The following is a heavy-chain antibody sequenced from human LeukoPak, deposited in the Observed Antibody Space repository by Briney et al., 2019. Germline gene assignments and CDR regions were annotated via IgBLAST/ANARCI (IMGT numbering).Heavy chain of an antibody. V-gene: IGHV3-23*01. CDR3: AKDDFTGWYFDV. CDR2: ISGSGSST. CDR1: GFTFSSYG. J-gene: IGHJ2*01. Sequence: QPGGSLRLSCAASGFTFSSYGMSWVRQAPGKGLEWVSAISGSGSSTDYADSVKGRFTISRDNAKNTLYLQMNSLRAEDTAVYYCAKDDFTGWYFDVWGRGTLVTVSS. D-gene: IGHD3/OR15-3a*01.